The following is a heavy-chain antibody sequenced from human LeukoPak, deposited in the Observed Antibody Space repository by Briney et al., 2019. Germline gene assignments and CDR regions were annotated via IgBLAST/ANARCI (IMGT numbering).Heavy chain of an antibody. Sequence: GGSLRLSCAASGFTFSSYWMSWVRQAPGKGLEWVANIKQDGSEKYYVDSVKGRFTISRDNAKNSLYLQMNSLRAEDTAVYYCAKVSGYSSGWPFDYWGQGTLVTVSS. J-gene: IGHJ4*02. V-gene: IGHV3-7*03. CDR3: AKVSGYSSGWPFDY. CDR2: IKQDGSEK. D-gene: IGHD6-19*01. CDR1: GFTFSSYW.